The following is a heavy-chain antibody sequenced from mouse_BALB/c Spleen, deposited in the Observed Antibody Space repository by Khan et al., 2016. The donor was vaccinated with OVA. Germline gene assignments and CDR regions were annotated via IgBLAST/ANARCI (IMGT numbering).Heavy chain of an antibody. D-gene: IGHD2-2*01. V-gene: IGHV1-61*01. CDR1: GYTFTSYW. J-gene: IGHJ3*01. CDR2: IDPSDSET. Sequence: QVQLQQPGAELVRPGASVKLSCKASGYTFTSYWMNWVKQRPGQGLEWIGMIDPSDSETHYNQMFKDKATLPVDKFSRTAYMQLSSLTSEDSAVXYCARRGKYGYAPSWFAYWGPGTLVTVSS. CDR3: ARRGKYGYAPSWFAY.